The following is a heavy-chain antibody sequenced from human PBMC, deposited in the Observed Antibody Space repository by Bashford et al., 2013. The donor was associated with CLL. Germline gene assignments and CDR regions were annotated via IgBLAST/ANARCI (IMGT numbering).Heavy chain of an antibody. CDR3: ARGYYYDSSGYFPIDY. CDR1: GFTFSSYW. Sequence: GGPVRLSCAASGFTFSSYWMHWVRQAPGKGLVWVSRINSDGSSTSYADSVKGRFTISRDNAKNTLYLQMNSLRAEDTAVYYCARGYYYDSSGYFPIDYWGQEPWSPSPQ. V-gene: IGHV3-74*01. CDR2: INSDGSST. J-gene: IGHJ4*01. D-gene: IGHD3-22*01.